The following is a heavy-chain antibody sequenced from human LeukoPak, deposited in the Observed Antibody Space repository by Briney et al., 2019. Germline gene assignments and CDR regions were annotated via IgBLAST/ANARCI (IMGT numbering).Heavy chain of an antibody. CDR3: ARDQDWFDP. Sequence: SETLSLTCTVSGGCICRYYWSWIRQPPGEGRECIGYIYYSWSTNYNPSLKSRVTISVDTSKNQFSLKLSSVTAADTAVYYCARDQDWFDPWGQGTLVTVSS. CDR1: GGCICRYY. J-gene: IGHJ5*02. V-gene: IGHV4-59*13. CDR2: IYYSWST.